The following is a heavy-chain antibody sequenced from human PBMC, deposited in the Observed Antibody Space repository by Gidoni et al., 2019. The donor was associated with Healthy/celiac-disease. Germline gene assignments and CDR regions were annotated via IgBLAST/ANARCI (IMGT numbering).Heavy chain of an antibody. CDR2: IRSKAYGGTT. J-gene: IGHJ4*02. CDR1: GFTFGDYA. CDR3: TREIGRGYSGYGGYYFDY. V-gene: IGHV3-49*04. D-gene: IGHD5-12*01. Sequence: EVQLVESGGGLVQPGRSLRLSCTASGFTFGDYAMSWVRQAPGKGLEWVGFIRSKAYGGTTEYAASVKGRFTISRDDSKSIAYLQMNSLKTEDTAVYYCTREIGRGYSGYGGYYFDYWGQGTLVTVSS.